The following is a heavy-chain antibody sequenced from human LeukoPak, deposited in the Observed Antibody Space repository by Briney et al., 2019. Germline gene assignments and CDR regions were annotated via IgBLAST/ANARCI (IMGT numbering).Heavy chain of an antibody. J-gene: IGHJ4*02. Sequence: GGSQRLSCAASGFTFSSYWMSWVRQAPGKGLEWVANVKQDGSEKYYVDSVKGRFAISRDNAKNSLYLQMNSLRAEDTAVYYCAREIYSSSWYSNWGQGTLVTVSS. CDR2: VKQDGSEK. CDR1: GFTFSSYW. CDR3: AREIYSSSWYSN. D-gene: IGHD6-13*01. V-gene: IGHV3-7*01.